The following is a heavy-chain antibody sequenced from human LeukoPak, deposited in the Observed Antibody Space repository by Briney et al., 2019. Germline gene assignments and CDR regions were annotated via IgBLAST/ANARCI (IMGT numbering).Heavy chain of an antibody. J-gene: IGHJ4*02. D-gene: IGHD3-10*01. Sequence: PSETLSLTCTVSGGSISSDYWSWIRQPPGKGLEWIGYIYYSGNSDYDPSLKSRVTISIDTSKNHFSLKLSSVTAADTAVYYCARGRTLWFGEVENFDYWGQGTLVTVSS. CDR2: IYYSGNS. CDR3: ARGRTLWFGEVENFDY. V-gene: IGHV4-59*12. CDR1: GGSISSDY.